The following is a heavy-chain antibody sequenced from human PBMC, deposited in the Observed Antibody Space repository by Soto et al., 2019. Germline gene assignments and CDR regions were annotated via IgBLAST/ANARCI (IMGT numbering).Heavy chain of an antibody. CDR2: IYYSGST. CDR1: GGSISSSSYY. J-gene: IGHJ4*02. D-gene: IGHD5-12*01. Sequence: QLRLQESGPGLVKPSETLSLTCTVSGGSISSSSYYWGWIRQPPGKGLEWIGSIYYSGSTYYNPSLKSRVTISVDTSKNQFSLKLSSVTAADTAVYYCARGVVDIVATKGDYYYFDYWGQGTLVTVSS. V-gene: IGHV4-39*01. CDR3: ARGVVDIVATKGDYYYFDY.